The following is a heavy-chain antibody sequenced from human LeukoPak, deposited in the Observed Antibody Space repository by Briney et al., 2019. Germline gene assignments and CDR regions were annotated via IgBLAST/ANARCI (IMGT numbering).Heavy chain of an antibody. CDR3: ARGARAFDY. CDR2: ISSSSYI. V-gene: IGHV3-21*01. J-gene: IGHJ4*02. CDR1: GFTFSSHG. D-gene: IGHD6-6*01. Sequence: PGGSLRLSCAASGFTFSSHGMNWVRQAPGKGLEWVSSISSSSYIYYTDSVKGRFTISRDDAKNLLYLDMNSLRAEDTAVYYCARGARAFDYWGQGTLVTVSS.